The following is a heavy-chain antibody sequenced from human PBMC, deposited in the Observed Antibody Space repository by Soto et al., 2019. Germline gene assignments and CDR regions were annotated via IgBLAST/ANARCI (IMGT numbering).Heavy chain of an antibody. V-gene: IGHV1-8*01. CDR1: GYTFANYD. CDR3: ARGGLRLRFLEWSEHHYYYGLDV. J-gene: IGHJ6*02. D-gene: IGHD3-3*01. Sequence: QVQLVQSGAEVKKPGASVKVSCKASGYTFANYDVNWVRQATGQGLEWMGWMNANGDNTAYAQNFQGRVTMTRNTSISTAYMELSSLTFEDTAVYYCARGGLRLRFLEWSEHHYYYGLDVWGQGTTVIVSS. CDR2: MNANGDNT.